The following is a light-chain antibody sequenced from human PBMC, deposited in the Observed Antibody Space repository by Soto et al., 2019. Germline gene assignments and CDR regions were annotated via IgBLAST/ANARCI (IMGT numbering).Light chain of an antibody. V-gene: IGKV1-5*01. CDR3: QQSFSPLTFGGGTPQLT. J-gene: IGKJ4*01. CDR2: DAS. Sequence: DIQMTQSPSTLSASVGDRVTITCRASQSIGFWLAWYQQKPGKAPKLLIYDASSLQSGVPSRFSGSGSGTEFTLTISSLQPEDFATYYCQQSFSPLTFGGGTPQLTFGGGTKVEIK. CDR1: QSIGFW.